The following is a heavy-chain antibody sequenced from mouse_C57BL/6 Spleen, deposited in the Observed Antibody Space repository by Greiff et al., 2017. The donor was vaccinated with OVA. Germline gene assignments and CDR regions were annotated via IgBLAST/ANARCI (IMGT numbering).Heavy chain of an antibody. D-gene: IGHD1-1*01. J-gene: IGHJ2*01. CDR3: ARGTTVVATDYFDY. CDR1: GYTFTSYG. CDR2: IYPRSGNT. V-gene: IGHV1-81*01. Sequence: VQLQESGAELARPGASVKLSCKASGYTFTSYGISWVKQRTGQGLEWIGEIYPRSGNTYYNEKFKGKATLTADKSSSTAYMELRSLTSEDSAVYFCARGTTVVATDYFDYWGQGTTLTVSS.